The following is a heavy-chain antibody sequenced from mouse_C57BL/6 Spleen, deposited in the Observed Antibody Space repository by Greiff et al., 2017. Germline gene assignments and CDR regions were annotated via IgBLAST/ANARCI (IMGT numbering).Heavy chain of an antibody. V-gene: IGHV1-39*01. CDR3: ARSGDLDSSGYWFAY. CDR2: INPNYGTT. CDR1: GYSFTDYN. J-gene: IGHJ3*01. D-gene: IGHD3-2*02. Sequence: EVKLMESGPELVKPGASVKISCKASGYSFTDYNMNWVKQSNGKSLEWIGVINPNYGTTSYNQKFKGKATLTVDQSSSTAYMQLNSLTSEDSAVYYCARSGDLDSSGYWFAYWGQGTLVTVSA.